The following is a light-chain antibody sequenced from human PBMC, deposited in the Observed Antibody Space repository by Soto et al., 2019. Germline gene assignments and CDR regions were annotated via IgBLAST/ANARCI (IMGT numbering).Light chain of an antibody. V-gene: IGKV3-15*01. Sequence: EIVMTQSPATLSVSPGARATLSCRASQSVSINLAWYKAKPVQAPRLLIYGSSTRATGVPARFSGSGSGTDFTLPISRLQSEDFAVYYCQQYYKWPQTFGQGTKLEIK. CDR2: GSS. CDR3: QQYYKWPQT. CDR1: QSVSIN. J-gene: IGKJ2*01.